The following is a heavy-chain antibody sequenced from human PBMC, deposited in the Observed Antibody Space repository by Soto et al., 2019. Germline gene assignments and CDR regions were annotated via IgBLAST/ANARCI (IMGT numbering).Heavy chain of an antibody. CDR1: GDTFTTYD. Sequence: ASVKFSCKASGDTFTTYDSNWVRQATGQGREWMGWISANNGNTSYAQRLQGRVTMTTDTSTSTAYMELRSLRSDDTAVYYCARDTGYSSSWYYYYGMDVWGQGTTVTVS. CDR2: ISANNGNT. J-gene: IGHJ6*02. V-gene: IGHV1-18*01. CDR3: ARDTGYSSSWYYYYGMDV. D-gene: IGHD6-13*01.